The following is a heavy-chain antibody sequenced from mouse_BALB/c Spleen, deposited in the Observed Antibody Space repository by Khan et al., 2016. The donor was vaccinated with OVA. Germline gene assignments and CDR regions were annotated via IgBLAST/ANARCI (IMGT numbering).Heavy chain of an antibody. J-gene: IGHJ4*01. CDR2: ISSTGST. D-gene: IGHD2-12*01. V-gene: IGHV3-2*02. CDR3: ARSLYYSYGYALDC. CDR1: GYSITSDYA. Sequence: EVQLQESGPGLVKPSQSLSLTCTVTGYSITSDYAWNWIRQFPGNKPEWMGYISSTGSTSYNPSLKSRISITRDISKNQFFLQLKSVTTEDTATYYCARSLYYSYGYALDCWGRGTSVTVSS.